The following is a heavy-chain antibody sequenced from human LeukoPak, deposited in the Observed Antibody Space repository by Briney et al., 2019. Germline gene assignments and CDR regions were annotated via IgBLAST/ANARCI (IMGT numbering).Heavy chain of an antibody. J-gene: IGHJ5*02. CDR3: ARYYGP. CDR1: GGSIRSSYYY. D-gene: IGHD3-16*01. CDR2: IYDSGST. Sequence: SSETLSLTCTVSGGSIRSSYYYWGWIRERPGKELEWIGSIYDSGSTYYSPSLKSRVTISVDTSKNQFSLELNSVTAADTAVYYCARYYGPWGQGTLVTVSS. V-gene: IGHV4-39*01.